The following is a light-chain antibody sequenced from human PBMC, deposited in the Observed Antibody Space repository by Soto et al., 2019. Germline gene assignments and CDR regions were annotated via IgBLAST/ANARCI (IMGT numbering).Light chain of an antibody. Sequence: DIQMTPSPSTLSTSLGDRGTITFRASQRISSWLAWYQQKPGKAPKILIYKASSLASGVPSRFSGSGSGTEFTLTISSLQPDDFATYYCQQYNSYWTFGQGTKVDIK. CDR3: QQYNSYWT. V-gene: IGKV1-5*03. CDR1: QRISSW. CDR2: KAS. J-gene: IGKJ1*01.